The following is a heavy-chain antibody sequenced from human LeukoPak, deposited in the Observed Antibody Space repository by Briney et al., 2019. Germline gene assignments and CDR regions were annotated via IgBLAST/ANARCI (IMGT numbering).Heavy chain of an antibody. V-gene: IGHV4-34*01. CDR1: GGSFSGYY. J-gene: IGHJ6*03. CDR2: INHSGST. CDR3: ARGLKHNYYYYMDV. Sequence: SETLSLTCAVYGGSFSGYYWSWIRQPPGKGLEWIGEINHSGSTNYNPSLKSRVTISVDTSKNQFSLKLSSVTAADTAVYYCARGLKHNYYYYMDVWGKGTTVTVSS.